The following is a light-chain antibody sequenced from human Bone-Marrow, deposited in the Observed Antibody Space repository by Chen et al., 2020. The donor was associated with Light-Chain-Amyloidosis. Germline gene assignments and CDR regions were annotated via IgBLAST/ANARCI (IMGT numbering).Light chain of an antibody. CDR2: DDS. V-gene: IGLV3-21*02. J-gene: IGLJ3*02. Sequence: SYVLTQAPSVSVAPGQTARITRGGQNIAAKSVHWYQQRPGQAPVLVLYDDSDRPSGLPERFSGSNSGNTAALTISRVEAGDEADYYCQVYDSSSDHAWVFGGGTRLSVL. CDR1: NIAAKS. CDR3: QVYDSSSDHAWV.